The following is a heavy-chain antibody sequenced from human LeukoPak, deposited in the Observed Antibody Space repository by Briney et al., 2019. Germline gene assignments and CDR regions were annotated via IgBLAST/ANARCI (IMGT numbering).Heavy chain of an antibody. D-gene: IGHD3-3*01. V-gene: IGHV4-4*07. Sequence: PSETLSLTCTVSGGSISGDYWSWIRQPAGKGLEWIGRIYTNESTNYNPSLKSRVTMSVDTSKNQLSLKMISVTDADTAVYYCARGVRRGITIFGVVGGWFDPSCQGTLVTVSS. CDR1: GGSISGDY. J-gene: IGHJ5*02. CDR3: ARGVRRGITIFGVVGGWFDP. CDR2: IYTNEST.